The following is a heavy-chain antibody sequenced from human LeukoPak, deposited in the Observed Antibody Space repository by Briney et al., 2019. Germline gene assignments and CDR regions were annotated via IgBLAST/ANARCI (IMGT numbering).Heavy chain of an antibody. D-gene: IGHD6-19*01. V-gene: IGHV1-2*02. Sequence: GASVKVSCKASGYTFTGYHMHWVRQAPGQGLEWMGWINPNSGGTNYAQKFQGRVTMTRDTSISTAYIELSRLRSDDTAVYYCASIAVAGSGNWFDPWGQGTLVTVSS. CDR1: GYTFTGYH. CDR2: INPNSGGT. J-gene: IGHJ5*02. CDR3: ASIAVAGSGNWFDP.